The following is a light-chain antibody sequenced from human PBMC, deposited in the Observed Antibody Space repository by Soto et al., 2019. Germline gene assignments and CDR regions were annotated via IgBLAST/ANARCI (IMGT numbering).Light chain of an antibody. CDR3: QQRSNWPS. CDR2: DAS. J-gene: IGKJ5*01. V-gene: IGKV3-11*01. Sequence: EILLTQSPATLSLSPGERATLSCMASQSVSSYLAWYQQKPGQDPSILIYDASNRATGIQARFSGSGSGTDFTLTISSLEPEDFAVYYCQQRSNWPSFGNGKRVEIK. CDR1: QSVSSY.